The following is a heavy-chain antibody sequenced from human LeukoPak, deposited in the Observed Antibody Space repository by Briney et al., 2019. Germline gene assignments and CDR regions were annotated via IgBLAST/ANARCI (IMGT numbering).Heavy chain of an antibody. Sequence: SETLSLTCAVSGGSISSSNWWSWVRQPPGKGLEWIGEIYHSGRTNSNPSLKSRVTISVDKSKNQFSLRLNSVTAADTAVYYCARAGQGYCTSASCFLSLDYWGQGTLVTVSS. CDR3: ARAGQGYCTSASCFLSLDY. CDR2: IYHSGRT. J-gene: IGHJ4*02. CDR1: GGSISSSNW. V-gene: IGHV4-4*02. D-gene: IGHD2-2*01.